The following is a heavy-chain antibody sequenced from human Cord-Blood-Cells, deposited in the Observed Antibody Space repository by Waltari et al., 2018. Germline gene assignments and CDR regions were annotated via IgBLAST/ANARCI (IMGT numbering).Heavy chain of an antibody. CDR2: INHSGST. J-gene: IGHJ4*02. CDR3: ARVRGYSYGDLDY. Sequence: QVQLQQWGAGLLKPSETLSLTCAVYGGSFSAYYCRWIRQPPGKGLEWIGEINHSGSTNYNPSLKSRVTISVDTSKNQFSLKLSSVTAADTAVYYCARVRGYSYGDLDYWGQGTLVTVSS. CDR1: GGSFSAYY. V-gene: IGHV4-34*01. D-gene: IGHD5-18*01.